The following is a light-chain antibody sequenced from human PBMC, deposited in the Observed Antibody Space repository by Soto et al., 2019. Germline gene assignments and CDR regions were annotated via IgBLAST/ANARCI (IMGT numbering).Light chain of an antibody. V-gene: IGKV3-15*01. CDR3: QQYNNWWT. CDR1: QSVSSN. Sequence: EIVMTQSPATLSVSPGERATLSCRASQSVSSNLAWYQQKPGQAPRLLIYGASTRATGIPARFSGSGSGTEFTPTIRSLQSEDFAVYYCQQYNNWWTFGQGTKV. CDR2: GAS. J-gene: IGKJ1*01.